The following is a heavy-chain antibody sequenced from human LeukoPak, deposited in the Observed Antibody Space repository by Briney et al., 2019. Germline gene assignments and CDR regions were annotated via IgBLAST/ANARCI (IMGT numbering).Heavy chain of an antibody. CDR2: INQDGSGE. Sequence: GGSLRLSCTASGFPFSTYWLSWVRQAPGKGLEWVANINQDGSGEYYAGSVKGRFTIARDNAKNSLYLQMNSLRAEDTAVFYCARDQYDTWSRRGNFDSWGQGTLVIVSS. CDR1: GFPFSTYW. CDR3: ARDQYDTWSRRGNFDS. D-gene: IGHD3/OR15-3a*01. V-gene: IGHV3-7*03. J-gene: IGHJ4*02.